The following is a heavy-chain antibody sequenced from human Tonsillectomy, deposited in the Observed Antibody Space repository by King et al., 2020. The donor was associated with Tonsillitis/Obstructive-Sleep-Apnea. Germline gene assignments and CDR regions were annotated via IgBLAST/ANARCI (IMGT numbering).Heavy chain of an antibody. CDR2: ISYDGSNK. Sequence: VQLVESGGGVVQPGRSLRLSCAASGFTFSSYAMYWVRQAPGKGLEGVAVISYDGSNKYYADSVKGRFTTSRDNSKNTLYLQMNSLRAEDTAVYYCARDHYDFWSVYQGYYYYYMDVWGKGTTVTVSS. CDR3: ARDHYDFWSVYQGYYYYYMDV. V-gene: IGHV3-30*01. CDR1: GFTFSSYA. J-gene: IGHJ6*03. D-gene: IGHD3-3*01.